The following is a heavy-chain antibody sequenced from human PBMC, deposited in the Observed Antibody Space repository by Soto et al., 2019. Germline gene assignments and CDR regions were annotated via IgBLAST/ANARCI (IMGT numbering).Heavy chain of an antibody. Sequence: GGSLRLSCAASGFTFSSYDMHWVRQATGKGLEWVSVIGTAGDTNYPGSVKGSSSISRENAKNSLYLQINSLRAEDTAVYYCARDLDYGGYYYYGMDVWGQGTTVTVSS. D-gene: IGHD4-17*01. CDR2: IGTAGDT. V-gene: IGHV3-13*01. CDR1: GFTFSSYD. J-gene: IGHJ6*02. CDR3: ARDLDYGGYYYYGMDV.